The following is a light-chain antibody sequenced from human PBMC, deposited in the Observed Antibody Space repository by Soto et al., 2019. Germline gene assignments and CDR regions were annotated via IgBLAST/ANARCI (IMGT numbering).Light chain of an antibody. CDR3: SSYTSSTKV. Sequence: QSVLTQPASVSGSPGQSITISCTGTSSDVGGYNYVSWYQQHPGKAPKLMIYDVSSRPSGVSNRFSGSKSGNTASLTISGLQVEDEADYYCSSYTSSTKVFGGGTKLTVL. CDR1: SSDVGGYNY. J-gene: IGLJ2*01. V-gene: IGLV2-14*01. CDR2: DVS.